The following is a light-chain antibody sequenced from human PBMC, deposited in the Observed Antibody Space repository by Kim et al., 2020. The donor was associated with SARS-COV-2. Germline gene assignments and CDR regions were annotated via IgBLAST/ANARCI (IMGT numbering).Light chain of an antibody. J-gene: IGKJ5*01. CDR1: QSVSSSY. Sequence: PGDSATRSCRASQSVSSSYLAWYQQKPGQAPRLLIYGASSRATGIPDRFSGSGSGTDFTLTISRLEPEDFAVYYCQQYGSSPPVTFGQGTRLEIK. V-gene: IGKV3-20*01. CDR3: QQYGSSPPVT. CDR2: GAS.